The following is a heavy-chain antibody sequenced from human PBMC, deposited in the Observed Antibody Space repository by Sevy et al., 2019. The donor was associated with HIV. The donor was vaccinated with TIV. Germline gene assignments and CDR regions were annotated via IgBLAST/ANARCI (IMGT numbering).Heavy chain of an antibody. Sequence: ASVKVSCKASGYTFTSYVMHWVRQAPGQRLEWMGWINAGNGNTKYSQKFQGRVTITRDTSASTAYMELSSLRSEDTAVYYCARDAIPAAMLLGANWFDPWGQGTLVTVSS. J-gene: IGHJ5*02. V-gene: IGHV1-3*01. CDR3: ARDAIPAAMLLGANWFDP. CDR2: INAGNGNT. D-gene: IGHD2-2*01. CDR1: GYTFTSYV.